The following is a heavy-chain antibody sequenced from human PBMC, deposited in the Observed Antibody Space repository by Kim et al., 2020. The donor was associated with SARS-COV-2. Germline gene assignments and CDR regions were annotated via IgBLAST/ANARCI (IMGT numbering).Heavy chain of an antibody. V-gene: IGHV3-66*01. CDR3: ARDQYSSSSYFFDN. CDR2: IHTGGST. CDR1: GFTVSSNY. D-gene: IGHD6-6*01. Sequence: GGSLRLSCAASGFTVSSNYMNWVRQAPGKGLECVSIIHTGGSTSYADSVRGRFSISRDSSKNTLYLQMNSLRAEDTAVYYCARDQYSSSSYFFDNWGQGT. J-gene: IGHJ4*02.